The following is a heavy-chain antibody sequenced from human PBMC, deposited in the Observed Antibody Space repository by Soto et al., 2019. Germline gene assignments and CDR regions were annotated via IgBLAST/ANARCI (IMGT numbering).Heavy chain of an antibody. CDR2: ISAKNGNT. CDR1: GYTFTSYG. D-gene: IGHD1-26*01. V-gene: IGHV1-18*01. CDR3: ARFRGSYALDY. J-gene: IGHJ4*02. Sequence: QVQLVQSGAEVKKPGASVKVSCKASGYTFTSYGISWVRQAPGQGLEWMGWISAKNGNTNYEQKLQGRVTMTTDTPASTAYMELRSLGSDDTAVYCCARFRGSYALDYWGQGTLVTVSS.